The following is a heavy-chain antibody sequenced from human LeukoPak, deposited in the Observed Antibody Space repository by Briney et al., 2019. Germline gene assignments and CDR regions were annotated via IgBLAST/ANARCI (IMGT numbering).Heavy chain of an antibody. D-gene: IGHD2-2*01. CDR3: ARLAYCTTTSCSLVYGMDV. J-gene: IGHJ6*02. CDR2: TYYRSRWYT. Sequence: SQTLSLTCGISGDSVSSNSAAWNWIRQSPSRGLEWLGRTYYRSRWYTDYAVSVKSRMTINPDTSKNQVSPLLGSVTPEDTAVYYCARLAYCTTTSCSLVYGMDVWGQGTTVTVSS. CDR1: GDSVSSNSAA. V-gene: IGHV6-1*01.